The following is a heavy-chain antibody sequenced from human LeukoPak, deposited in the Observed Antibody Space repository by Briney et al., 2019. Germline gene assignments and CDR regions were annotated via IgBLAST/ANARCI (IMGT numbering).Heavy chain of an antibody. Sequence: GGSLRLSCAASGFSFTNYWMSWVRQAPGKGLEWVANLKQDGSVKYYVDSVKGRFTISRDNAKSSVYLQINSRRVEDTAVYYCARIGYSSSCFDYWGQGTLVTVSS. CDR3: ARIGYSSSCFDY. CDR2: LKQDGSVK. J-gene: IGHJ4*02. V-gene: IGHV3-7*03. CDR1: GFSFTNYW. D-gene: IGHD6-13*01.